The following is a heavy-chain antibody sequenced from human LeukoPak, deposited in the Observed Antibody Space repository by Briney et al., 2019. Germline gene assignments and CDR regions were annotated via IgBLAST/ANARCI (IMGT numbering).Heavy chain of an antibody. CDR1: GYTFTGYY. V-gene: IGHV1-2*02. Sequence: ASVKASCKASGYTFTGYYMHWVRQAPGQGLEWMGWINPKSGGTNYAQKFQGRVTMTRDTSISTAYMELSRLRSDDTAVYYCARDQDGMDVWGQGTTVTVSS. J-gene: IGHJ6*02. CDR2: INPKSGGT. CDR3: ARDQDGMDV.